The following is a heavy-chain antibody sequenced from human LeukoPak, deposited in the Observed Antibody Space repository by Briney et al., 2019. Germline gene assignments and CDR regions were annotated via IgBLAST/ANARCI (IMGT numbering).Heavy chain of an antibody. CDR2: ISAYNGNT. V-gene: IGHV1-18*01. J-gene: IGHJ4*02. CDR3: ARSWARDDFWSGYPDY. CDR1: GYSFTTYG. Sequence: ASVKVSCKASGYSFTTYGISWVRQAPGQGLEWMGWISAYNGNTNYAQKLQGRVTITADKSTSTAYMELSSLRSEDTAVYYCARSWARDDFWSGYPDYWGQGTLVTVSS. D-gene: IGHD3-3*01.